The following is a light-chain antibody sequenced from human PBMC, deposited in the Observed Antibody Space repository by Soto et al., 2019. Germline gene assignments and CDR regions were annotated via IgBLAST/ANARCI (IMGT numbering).Light chain of an antibody. V-gene: IGKV1-9*01. CDR1: QGIGTY. CDR2: AAF. J-gene: IGKJ5*01. Sequence: IQLTQAGGALTASVVARVTISFLASQGIGTYLAWYQQKPGKAPKLLIYAAFTLHSGVPARFSGSRSGTDFTLTISSLQPEDFATYYCQQVNSYPQTFGQGTRLEIK. CDR3: QQVNSYPQT.